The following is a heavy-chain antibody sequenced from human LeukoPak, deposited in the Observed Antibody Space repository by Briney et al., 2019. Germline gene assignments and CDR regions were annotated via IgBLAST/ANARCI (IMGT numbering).Heavy chain of an antibody. V-gene: IGHV3-48*03. Sequence: GGSLRLSCAASGFTFSSYEMNWVRQAPGKGLEWVSYISSSGSTIYYADSVKGRFTISRDNAKNSLYLQMNSLRAEDTAVYYCARADMGYSSGWYPNYYHGMDVWGQGTTVTVSS. J-gene: IGHJ6*02. CDR3: ARADMGYSSGWYPNYYHGMDV. D-gene: IGHD6-19*01. CDR2: ISSSGSTI. CDR1: GFTFSSYE.